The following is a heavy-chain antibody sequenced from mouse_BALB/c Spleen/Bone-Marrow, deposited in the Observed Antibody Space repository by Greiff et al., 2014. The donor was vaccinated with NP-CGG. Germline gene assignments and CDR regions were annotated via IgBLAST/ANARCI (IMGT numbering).Heavy chain of an antibody. D-gene: IGHD2-4*01. CDR3: NARGDYDFDYFDY. V-gene: IGHV14-4*02. CDR1: GFNIKDYY. CDR2: IDPENGDT. J-gene: IGHJ2*01. Sequence: EVQLQQSGAELVRSGASVKLSCTASGFNIKDYYMHWVKQRPEQGLEWIGWIDPENGDTEYAPKFQGKATMTADTSSNTAYLQLSSLTSEDTAVYYCNARGDYDFDYFDYWDQGTTLTVSS.